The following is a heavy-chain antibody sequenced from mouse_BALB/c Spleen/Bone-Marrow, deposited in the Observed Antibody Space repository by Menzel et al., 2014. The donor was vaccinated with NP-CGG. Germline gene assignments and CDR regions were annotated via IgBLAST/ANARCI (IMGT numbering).Heavy chain of an antibody. CDR1: GYAFSNYW. Sequence: QVQLQQSGAELVRPGSSVKISCKASGYAFSNYWMNWVKPRPGQGLEWIGQIYPGDGDTNYNGKFKGKATLTADKSSSTAYMQLSSLTSEDSAVYFCARRDGSTYYYAMDYWGQGTSVTVSS. V-gene: IGHV1-80*01. D-gene: IGHD1-1*01. CDR3: ARRDGSTYYYAMDY. CDR2: IYPGDGDT. J-gene: IGHJ4*01.